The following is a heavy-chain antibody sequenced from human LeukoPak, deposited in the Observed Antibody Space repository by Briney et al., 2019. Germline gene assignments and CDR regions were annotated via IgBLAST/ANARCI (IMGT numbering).Heavy chain of an antibody. J-gene: IGHJ5*02. CDR3: ATSPVTTWWFDP. CDR2: MYSSGTT. Sequence: SETLSLTCTVSGGSISSGSYSWNWIRQPAGKGLEWIGRMYSSGTTNYKPSLKSRVTISVDTSKNQFSLKLSSVTASDTAVYYCATSPVTTWWFDPWGQGTLVTVSS. D-gene: IGHD4-17*01. CDR1: GGSISSGSYS. V-gene: IGHV4-61*02.